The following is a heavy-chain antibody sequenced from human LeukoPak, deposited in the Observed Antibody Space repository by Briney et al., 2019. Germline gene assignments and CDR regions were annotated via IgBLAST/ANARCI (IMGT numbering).Heavy chain of an antibody. D-gene: IGHD4-17*01. CDR1: GYTFTSYD. CDR3: ARGTYGDVPLVWFDP. Sequence: ASVTVSCKASGYTFTSYDINWVRQAPGQGLEWMGWMNPNSGNTGYAQTFQGRVTITRNTSISTAYMELSGLRSEDTAVYYCARGTYGDVPLVWFDPWGQGTLVTVSS. CDR2: MNPNSGNT. J-gene: IGHJ5*02. V-gene: IGHV1-8*03.